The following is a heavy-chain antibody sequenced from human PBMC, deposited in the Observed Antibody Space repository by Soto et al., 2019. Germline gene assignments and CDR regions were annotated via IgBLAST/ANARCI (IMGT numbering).Heavy chain of an antibody. V-gene: IGHV4-34*01. D-gene: IGHD6-19*01. CDR3: ARGKQWLDN. J-gene: IGHJ4*02. CDR1: GGSFSGYY. Sequence: SETLSLTCAVYGGSFSGYYWSWIRQPPGKGLEWIGEISHTGSTSYNPSLKSRVTISLDTSKNQFSLKLSSVTAADTAVYYCARGKQWLDNWGQGTLVTVSS. CDR2: ISHTGST.